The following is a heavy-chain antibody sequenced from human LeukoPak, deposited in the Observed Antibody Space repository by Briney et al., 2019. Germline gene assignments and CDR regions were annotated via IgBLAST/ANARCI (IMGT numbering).Heavy chain of an antibody. V-gene: IGHV4-59*01. D-gene: IGHD3-10*01. J-gene: IGHJ5*02. CDR2: IYYSGST. CDR1: GGSISSYY. CDR3: ARGLGFGANWFDP. Sequence: SETLSLTWTVSGGSISSYYWSWIRQPPGKGLEWIGYIYYSGSTNYNPSLKSRVTISVDTSKNQFSLKLSSVTAADTAVYYCARGLGFGANWFDPWGQGTLVTVSS.